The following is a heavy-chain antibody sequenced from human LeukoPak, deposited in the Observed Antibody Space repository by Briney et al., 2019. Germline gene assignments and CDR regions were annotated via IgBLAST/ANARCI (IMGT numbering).Heavy chain of an antibody. CDR1: GFTFSSYA. CDR2: ISGSGGST. J-gene: IGHJ1*01. CDR3: ATNDFWSGSPRLGYFQH. V-gene: IGHV3-23*01. D-gene: IGHD3-3*01. Sequence: PGGSLRLSCAASGFTFSSYAMSWVRQAPGKGLEWVSAISGSGGSTYYADSVKGRFTISRDNSKNTLYLQMNSLRAEDTAVYYCATNDFWSGSPRLGYFQHWGQGTLVTVSS.